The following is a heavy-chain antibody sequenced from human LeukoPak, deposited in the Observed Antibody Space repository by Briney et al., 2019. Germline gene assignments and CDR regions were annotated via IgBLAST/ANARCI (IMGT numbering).Heavy chain of an antibody. V-gene: IGHV4-61*02. CDR1: GGSISSGSYY. CDR2: IYTSGST. Sequence: PSQTLSLTCTVPGGSISSGSYYWSWIRQPAGKGLEWIGRIYTSGSTNYNPSLKSRVTISVDTSKNQFSLKVSSVTAADTAVYYCARVFDSGSQAYFYYMDVWGKGTTVTISS. J-gene: IGHJ6*03. D-gene: IGHD3-10*01. CDR3: ARVFDSGSQAYFYYMDV.